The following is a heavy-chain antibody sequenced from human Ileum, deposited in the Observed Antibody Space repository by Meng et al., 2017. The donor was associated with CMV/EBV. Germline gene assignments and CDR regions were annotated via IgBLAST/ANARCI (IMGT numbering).Heavy chain of an antibody. CDR2: ISASGGSI. V-gene: IGHV3-23*01. D-gene: IGHD1-26*01. CDR3: AKDSTSGTYYLDYFDY. J-gene: IGHJ4*02. CDR1: GFTFSTYG. Sequence: GFTFSTYGLNWGRQARGKGLDWVSGISASGGSIYYTDSVKGRFTISRDNSKNTVSLQMNNLRPEDTAVYYCAKDSTSGTYYLDYFDYWGQGSLVTVSS.